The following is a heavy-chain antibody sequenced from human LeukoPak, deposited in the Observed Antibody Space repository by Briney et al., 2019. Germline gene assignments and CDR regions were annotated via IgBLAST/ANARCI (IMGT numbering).Heavy chain of an antibody. CDR2: INPNNGGT. V-gene: IGHV1-2*02. J-gene: IGHJ5*02. D-gene: IGHD4-11*01. CDR1: GYTFTGYY. Sequence: ASVKVSCKTSGYTFTGYYMHWVRQAPGQGLEWMGWINPNNGGTKYAQNFQGRVTMTRDTSISTAYMELSRLRSDDTAVYYCARDYMTTGGWWFDPWGQGTLVTVSS. CDR3: ARDYMTTGGWWFDP.